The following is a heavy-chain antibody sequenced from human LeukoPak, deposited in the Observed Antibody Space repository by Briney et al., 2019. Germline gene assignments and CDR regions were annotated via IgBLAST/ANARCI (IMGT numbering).Heavy chain of an antibody. CDR3: ARVGCSGGSCYTYWFDP. CDR1: GGSISSYY. V-gene: IGHV4-59*01. CDR2: IYYSGST. Sequence: SETLSLTCTVSGGSISSYYWSWIRQPPGKGLEWIGYIYYSGSTNYNPSLKSRVTISVDTSKNQFSLKLSSVTAADTAVYYCARVGCSGGSCYTYWFDPWGQGTLVTVSS. D-gene: IGHD2-15*01. J-gene: IGHJ5*02.